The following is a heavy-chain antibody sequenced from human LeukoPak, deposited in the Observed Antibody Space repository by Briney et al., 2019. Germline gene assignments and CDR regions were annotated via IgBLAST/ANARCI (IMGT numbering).Heavy chain of an antibody. V-gene: IGHV3-30*04. CDR3: ARDQDDYGDPLSYYYMDV. CDR1: GFTFSTYA. D-gene: IGHD4-17*01. CDR2: ISYDGSNK. Sequence: GGSLRLSCAASGFTFSTYAMHWVRQAPGKGLEWVSVISYDGSNKYYADSVKGRFTISRDNSKNTLYLQMNSLRPEDTAVYHCARDQDDYGDPLSYYYMDVWGKGTTVTVSS. J-gene: IGHJ6*03.